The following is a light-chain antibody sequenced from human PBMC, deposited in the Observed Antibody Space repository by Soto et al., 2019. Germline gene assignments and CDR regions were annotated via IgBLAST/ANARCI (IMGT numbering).Light chain of an antibody. Sequence: DIQMTQSPSTLSASVGDRVTITCRASQSISTWLAWYQQKPGKAPKLLIYAASTLQSGVPSRFSGSGSGTDFTLTVSSLQPEAFAPCYCQQLDTYPFGQGTRLEIK. V-gene: IGKV1-5*01. CDR2: AAS. J-gene: IGKJ5*01. CDR1: QSISTW. CDR3: QQLDTYP.